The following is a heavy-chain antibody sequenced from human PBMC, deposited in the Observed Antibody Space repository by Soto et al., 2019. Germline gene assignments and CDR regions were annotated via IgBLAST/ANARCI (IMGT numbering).Heavy chain of an antibody. D-gene: IGHD7-27*01. CDR1: GDPVSSGSYY. V-gene: IGHV4-31*01. Sequence: QVQLQESGPGLVQPSQTLSLTCSVSGDPVSSGSYYWTWVRQHPVKGLEWIGYIYHTGSTYYNPSLQSLLIMSIDTSKNQFSLPLSSVTAADTAVYFCAAKLGTTHYFDFWGQGSLVAVSS. CDR3: AAKLGTTHYFDF. CDR2: IYHTGST. J-gene: IGHJ4*02.